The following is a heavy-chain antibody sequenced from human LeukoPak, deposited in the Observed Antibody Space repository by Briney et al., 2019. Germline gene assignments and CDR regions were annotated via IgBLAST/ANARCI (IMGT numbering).Heavy chain of an antibody. V-gene: IGHV1-46*01. CDR1: GYIFTGYY. Sequence: ASVKVSCKASGYIFTGYYMHWVRQAPGQGLEWMGIINPSGGSTSYAQKFQGRVTMTRDTSTSTVYMELSSLRSEDTAVYYCASATYYDILTGYYKGAFDIWGQGTMVTVSS. CDR2: INPSGGST. CDR3: ASATYYDILTGYYKGAFDI. J-gene: IGHJ3*02. D-gene: IGHD3-9*01.